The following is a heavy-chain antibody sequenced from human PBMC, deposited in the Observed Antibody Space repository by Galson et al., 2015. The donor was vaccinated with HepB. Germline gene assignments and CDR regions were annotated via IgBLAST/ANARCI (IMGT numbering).Heavy chain of an antibody. J-gene: IGHJ4*02. CDR1: GFTFSSYA. CDR3: AKVMVEQLASPPRDPIYYFDY. CDR2: ISGSGGST. Sequence: SLRLSCAASGFTFSSYAMSWVRQAPGKGLEWVSAISGSGGSTYYADSVKGRFTISRDNSKNTLYLQMNSLRAEDTAVYYCAKVMVEQLASPPRDPIYYFDYWGQGTLVTVSS. D-gene: IGHD6-6*01. V-gene: IGHV3-23*01.